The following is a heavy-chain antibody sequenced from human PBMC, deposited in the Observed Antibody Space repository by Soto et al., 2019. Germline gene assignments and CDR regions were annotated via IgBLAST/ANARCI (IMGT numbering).Heavy chain of an antibody. D-gene: IGHD1-7*01. CDR3: ERGTLDWNYLFDY. V-gene: IGHV5-51*01. Sequence: GESLKISCKGSGYSFTSYWIGWVRQMPGKGLEWMGIIYPGDSDTRYSPSFQGQVTISADKSISTAYLQWSNLKASDTAMYYCERGTLDWNYLFDYWGQGTLVTVSS. CDR1: GYSFTSYW. CDR2: IYPGDSDT. J-gene: IGHJ4*02.